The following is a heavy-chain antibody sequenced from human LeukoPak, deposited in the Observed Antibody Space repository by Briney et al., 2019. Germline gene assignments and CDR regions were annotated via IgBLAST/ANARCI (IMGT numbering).Heavy chain of an antibody. D-gene: IGHD5-18*01. J-gene: IGHJ5*02. V-gene: IGHV1-69*13. Sequence: SVKVSCKASGGTFSSYAISWVRQAPGQGLEWMGGIIPIFGTANYAQRFQGRVTITADESTSTAYMELSRLRSDDTAVYYCARADGYSYVYGGNNWFDPWGQGTLVTVSS. CDR2: IIPIFGTA. CDR1: GGTFSSYA. CDR3: ARADGYSYVYGGNNWFDP.